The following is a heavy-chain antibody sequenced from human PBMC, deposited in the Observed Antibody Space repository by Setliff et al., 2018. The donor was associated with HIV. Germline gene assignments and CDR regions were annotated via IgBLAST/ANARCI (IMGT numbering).Heavy chain of an antibody. CDR1: GGSINSRSYY. V-gene: IGHV4-39*01. CDR3: ARRGMWSYETGGNPTATFDY. Sequence: SETLSLTCTVSGGSINSRSYYWAWIRQPPGKGLEWVASIYFSGTPYYDPSLKNRVTISVDTSKNQFSLKLSSVTAADTAVYYCARRGMWSYETGGNPTATFDYWGQGVLVTVSS. J-gene: IGHJ4*02. CDR2: IYFSGTP. D-gene: IGHD2-8*02.